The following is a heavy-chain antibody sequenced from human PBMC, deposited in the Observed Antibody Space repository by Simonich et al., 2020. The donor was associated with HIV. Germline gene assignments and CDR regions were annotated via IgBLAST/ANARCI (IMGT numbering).Heavy chain of an antibody. CDR3: ARGGGTYYGGFYYMDV. Sequence: QVHLQQWSAGLLKPSETLSLTCAVYGGSFSGYYWSWIRQPPGKGLEWIGEINHSGSTNYNPSLKSRVTISEDTSKNQFSLKLSSVTAADTAVYYCARGGGTYYGGFYYMDVWGKGTTVTVSS. CDR2: INHSGST. V-gene: IGHV4-34*01. D-gene: IGHD1-26*01. CDR1: GGSFSGYY. J-gene: IGHJ6*03.